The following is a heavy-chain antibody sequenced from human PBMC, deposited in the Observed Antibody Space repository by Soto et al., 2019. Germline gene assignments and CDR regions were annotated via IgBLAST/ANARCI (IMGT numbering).Heavy chain of an antibody. CDR3: ARDLGLLKSLFDY. V-gene: IGHV3-21*01. J-gene: IGHJ4*02. CDR1: GFSFNSFN. CDR2: ISVSGDNI. Sequence: NPVGSLRLSCLASGFSFNSFNMNWIRRAPGRGLEWVASISVSGDNIYYGDSVQGRFTISRDNSKRSVFLDLSSLRVEDTAVYYCARDLGLLKSLFDYWGQGTLVTVSS. D-gene: IGHD3-16*01.